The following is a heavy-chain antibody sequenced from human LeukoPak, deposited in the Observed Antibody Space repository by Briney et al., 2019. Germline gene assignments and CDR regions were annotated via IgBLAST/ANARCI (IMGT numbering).Heavy chain of an antibody. CDR1: GGSFSGYY. Sequence: KPSETLSLTCAVYGGSFSGYYWSWIRQPPGKGLEWIGEINHSGSTNYNPSLKSRVTISVDTSKNQFSLKLSSVTAADTAVYYCARMMVRGVPKYYFDYWGQEPWSPSPQ. V-gene: IGHV4-34*01. J-gene: IGHJ4*01. CDR2: INHSGST. D-gene: IGHD3-10*01. CDR3: ARMMVRGVPKYYFDY.